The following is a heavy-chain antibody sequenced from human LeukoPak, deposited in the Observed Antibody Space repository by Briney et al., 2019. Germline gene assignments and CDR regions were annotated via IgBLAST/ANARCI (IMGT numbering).Heavy chain of an antibody. V-gene: IGHV4-39*01. CDR1: GGSISSSSYY. CDR3: ARLTSSSSEYFDY. D-gene: IGHD6-6*01. Sequence: SETLSLTCTISGGSISSSSYYWGWIRQPPGKGLEWIGSIYYSGSTYYNPSLKSRVTISVDTSKNQFSLKLSSVTAADTAVYYCARLTSSSSEYFDYWAREPWSPSPQ. J-gene: IGHJ4*02. CDR2: IYYSGST.